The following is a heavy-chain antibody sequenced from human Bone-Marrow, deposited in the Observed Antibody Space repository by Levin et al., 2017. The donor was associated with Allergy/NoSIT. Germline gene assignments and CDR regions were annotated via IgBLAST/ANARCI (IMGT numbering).Heavy chain of an antibody. V-gene: IGHV5-51*01. CDR3: ARADGYVNFDF. J-gene: IGHJ4*02. Sequence: GGSLRLSCKGFGYTFTNYWIAWVRQMPGKGLEWMGIVSPGDSETRYSPSFEGQVTISADKGIDTAYVQWSSLKASDTAMYYCARADGYVNFDFWGQGTLVTVSA. CDR1: GYTFTNYW. CDR2: VSPGDSET. D-gene: IGHD5-24*01.